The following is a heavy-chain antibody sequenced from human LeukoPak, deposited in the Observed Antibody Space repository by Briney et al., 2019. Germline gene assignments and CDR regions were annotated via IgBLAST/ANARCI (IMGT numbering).Heavy chain of an antibody. CDR1: GGSVSSGSYY. V-gene: IGHV4-61*01. CDR2: IYYSGST. Sequence: SETLSLTCTVSGGSVSSGSYYWSWIRQPPGKGPEWIGYIYYSGSTNYNPSLKSRVTISVDTSKNQFSLKLSSVTAADTAVYYCARGLQYWGQGTLVTVSS. J-gene: IGHJ4*02. CDR3: ARGLQY.